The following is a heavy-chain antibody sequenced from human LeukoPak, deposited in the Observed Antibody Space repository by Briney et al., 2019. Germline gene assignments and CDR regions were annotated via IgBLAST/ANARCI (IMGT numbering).Heavy chain of an antibody. Sequence: SETLSLTCTVSGGSITSYHYSWIQQPPGKGLEWIGYIYYSGSTNYNPSLKSRVTISVDTSKNQFSLKLSSVTAADTAVYYCARGGSGTYYHHWGQGTLVTVSS. CDR3: ARGGSGTYYHH. J-gene: IGHJ4*02. CDR2: IYYSGST. CDR1: GGSITSYH. D-gene: IGHD1-26*01. V-gene: IGHV4-59*01.